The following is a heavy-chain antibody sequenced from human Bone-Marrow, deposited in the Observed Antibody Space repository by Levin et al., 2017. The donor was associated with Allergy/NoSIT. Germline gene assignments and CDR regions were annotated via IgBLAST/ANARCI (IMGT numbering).Heavy chain of an antibody. J-gene: IGHJ3*02. CDR2: IKSETVGGTT. CDR3: TTARDALDM. Sequence: GGSLRLSCAASGFSFSDAWMNWVRRAPGKGLEWVGRIKSETVGGTTDYAAPVKGRFTISRDDSKNTLYLQMNSLKSEDTAVYYCTTARDALDMWGQGTMVTVSS. CDR1: GFSFSDAW. V-gene: IGHV3-15*07.